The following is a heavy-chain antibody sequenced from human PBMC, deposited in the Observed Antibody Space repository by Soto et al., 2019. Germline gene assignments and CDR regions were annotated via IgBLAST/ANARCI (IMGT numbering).Heavy chain of an antibody. CDR3: ARPKSSGYYYYYGMDV. J-gene: IGHJ6*02. CDR1: GGSFTRYW. V-gene: IGHV5-51*01. D-gene: IGHD3-22*01. CDR2: IYPGDSDT. Sequence: PGESLTSYCRSSGGSFTRYWIGWVRQMPGKGLEWMGIIYPGDSDTRYSPSFQGQVTISADKSISTAYLQWSSLKASDTAMYYCARPKSSGYYYYYGMDVWGQGTTVTVSS.